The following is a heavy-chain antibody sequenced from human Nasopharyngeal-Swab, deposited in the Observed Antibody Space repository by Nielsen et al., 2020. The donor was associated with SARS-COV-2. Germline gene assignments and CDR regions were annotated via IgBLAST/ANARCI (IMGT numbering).Heavy chain of an antibody. V-gene: IGHV3-9*01. Sequence: SLKISCAASGFTFDDYAMHWVRQAPGKGLEWVSGISWNSGSIGYADSVKGRFTISRDNAKNSLYLQMNSLRAEDTALYYCAKGTTVTGYWYFDLWGCGTLVTVSS. D-gene: IGHD4-17*01. J-gene: IGHJ2*01. CDR3: AKGTTVTGYWYFDL. CDR1: GFTFDDYA. CDR2: ISWNSGSI.